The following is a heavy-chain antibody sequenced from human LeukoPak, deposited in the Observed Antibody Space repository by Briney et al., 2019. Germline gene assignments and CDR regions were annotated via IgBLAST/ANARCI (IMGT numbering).Heavy chain of an antibody. V-gene: IGHV5-51*01. J-gene: IGHJ4*02. CDR2: IYPGDSDT. Sequence: GESLKISCKGSGFSFTNYWIGWVRQMPGKGLEWMGVIYPGDSDTRYSPPFQGEVTFSVDKSISTAYLQWNSLKASDTAMYYCAREENNGVPYFSYWGRGTLVTVSS. CDR1: GFSFTNYW. CDR3: AREENNGVPYFSY. D-gene: IGHD2-8*01.